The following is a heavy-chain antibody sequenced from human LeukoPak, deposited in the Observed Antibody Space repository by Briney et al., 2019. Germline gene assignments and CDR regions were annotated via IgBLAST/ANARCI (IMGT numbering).Heavy chain of an antibody. Sequence: GGSLRLSCAASGFTFSSYEMNWVRQAPGKGLEWVSYISSSGSTIYYADSVKGRFTISRDNAKNSLYLQMNSLRAEDTAVYYCARDRYGYGQTYYYGMDVWGQGTTVTVSS. J-gene: IGHJ6*02. V-gene: IGHV3-48*03. CDR2: ISSSGSTI. D-gene: IGHD5-18*01. CDR1: GFTFSSYE. CDR3: ARDRYGYGQTYYYGMDV.